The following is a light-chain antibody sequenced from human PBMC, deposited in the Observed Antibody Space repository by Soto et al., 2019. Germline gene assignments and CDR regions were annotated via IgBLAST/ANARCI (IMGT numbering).Light chain of an antibody. Sequence: ETVMTQSPGTLSGSPGERATLSCRASQSVSNNLAWYQQKAGQAPRLLIYGASTRATGIPARFSGSGSGTEFTLTISSLQSEDFAVYYCQQHNNWPLTFGGGTKVDIK. CDR3: QQHNNWPLT. CDR1: QSVSNN. CDR2: GAS. J-gene: IGKJ4*01. V-gene: IGKV3-15*01.